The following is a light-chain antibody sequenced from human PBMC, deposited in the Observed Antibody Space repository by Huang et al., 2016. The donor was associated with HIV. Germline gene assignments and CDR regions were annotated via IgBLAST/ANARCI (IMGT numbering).Light chain of an antibody. CDR1: QSISTY. Sequence: EIVLTQSPATLSLSPGERATLSCRASQSISTYLAWYQQKRGQAPSLRIYDASNRATGIPARFSGSGSGTDFTLTISSLEPEDFAVYYCQQRSNWPITFGQGTRLEIK. CDR2: DAS. J-gene: IGKJ5*01. V-gene: IGKV3-11*01. CDR3: QQRSNWPIT.